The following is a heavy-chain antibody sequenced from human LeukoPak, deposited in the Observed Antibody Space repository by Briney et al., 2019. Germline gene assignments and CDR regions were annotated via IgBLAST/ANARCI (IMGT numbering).Heavy chain of an antibody. J-gene: IGHJ2*01. Sequence: SETLSLTCTVSGGSISTYYWSWIRQPPGKGLEWIGYIYYSGNTNYNPSLKSRVTISVDTSKNQFSLKLSSVIAADTAVYYCARGEGSTKYFDLWGRGTLVTVS. CDR1: GGSISTYY. D-gene: IGHD5/OR15-5a*01. V-gene: IGHV4-59*01. CDR2: IYYSGNT. CDR3: ARGEGSTKYFDL.